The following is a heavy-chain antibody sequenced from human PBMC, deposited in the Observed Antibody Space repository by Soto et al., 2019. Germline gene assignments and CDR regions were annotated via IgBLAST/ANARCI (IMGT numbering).Heavy chain of an antibody. Sequence: GGSLRLSCAASGFTFSIYWMHWVRQAPGKGPVWVSRIDNAGSSARYADSVKGRFTVSRDNAKNTVYLQMNSLRAEDTAVYYCTRVGGSVSGMDVWGQGTTVTVSS. CDR1: GFTFSIYW. CDR3: TRVGGSVSGMDV. V-gene: IGHV3-74*01. D-gene: IGHD1-26*01. CDR2: IDNAGSSA. J-gene: IGHJ6*02.